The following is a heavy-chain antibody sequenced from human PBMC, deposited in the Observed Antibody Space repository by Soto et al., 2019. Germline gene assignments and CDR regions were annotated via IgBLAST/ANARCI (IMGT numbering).Heavy chain of an antibody. J-gene: IGHJ6*02. CDR1: GFTVSSNY. V-gene: IGHV3-53*01. Sequence: PGGSLSLSCAASGFTVSSNYMSWVRQAPVKGLEWVSVIYSGGSTYYADSVKGRFTISRDNSKNTLYLQMNSLRAEDTAVYYCARDSGSSSYFAYYYGMDVWGQGTTVTVSS. CDR3: ARDSGSSSYFAYYYGMDV. D-gene: IGHD6-6*01. CDR2: IYSGGST.